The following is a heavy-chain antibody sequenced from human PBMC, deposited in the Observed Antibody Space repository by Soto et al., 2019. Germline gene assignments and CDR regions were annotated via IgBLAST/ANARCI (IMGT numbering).Heavy chain of an antibody. CDR3: ARTYDRASYFDY. CDR1: GGTFSSYA. J-gene: IGHJ4*02. V-gene: IGHV1-69*13. CDR2: IIPIFGTA. Sequence: ASVKVSCKASGGTFSSYAISWVRQAPGQGLEWMGGIIPIFGTANYAQKFQGRVTITADESTSTAYMELSSLRSEDTAVYYCARTYDRASYFDYWGQGTLVTVSS. D-gene: IGHD3-22*01.